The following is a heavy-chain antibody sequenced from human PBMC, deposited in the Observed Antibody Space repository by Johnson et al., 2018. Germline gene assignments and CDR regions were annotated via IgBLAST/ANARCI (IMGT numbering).Heavy chain of an antibody. CDR2: ISWNSGSI. D-gene: IGHD4-23*01. V-gene: IGHV3-74*02. CDR3: ARARTLVTPDDAFDI. J-gene: IGHJ3*02. Sequence: VQLVQSGGGVVQPGRSLRLSCAASGFTFSSYWMHWVRQAPGTGLVWVSGISWNSGSIGYADSVKGRFTISRDNAKSSLWLQMNSLRAEDTAVYYCARARTLVTPDDAFDIWGQGTIVTVSS. CDR1: GFTFSSYW.